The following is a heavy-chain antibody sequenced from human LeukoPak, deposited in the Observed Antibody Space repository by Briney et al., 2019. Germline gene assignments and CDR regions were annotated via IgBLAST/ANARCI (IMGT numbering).Heavy chain of an antibody. J-gene: IGHJ4*02. CDR1: GGSFSGYY. Sequence: PSETLSLTCAVYGGSFSGYYWSWIRQHPGKGLEWIGYIYYSGSTYYNPSLKSRVTISVDTSKNQFPLKLSSVTAADTAVYYCALAAAGTDDGYYFDYWGQGTLVTVSS. D-gene: IGHD6-13*01. CDR3: ALAAAGTDDGYYFDY. V-gene: IGHV4-31*11. CDR2: IYYSGST.